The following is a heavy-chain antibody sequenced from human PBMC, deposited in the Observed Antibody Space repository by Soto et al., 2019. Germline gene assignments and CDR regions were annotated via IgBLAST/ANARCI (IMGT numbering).Heavy chain of an antibody. D-gene: IGHD6-13*01. CDR3: GRVASSRAQHTWGSDP. V-gene: IGHV4-31*03. J-gene: IGHJ5*02. Sequence: QLQESGPGLVKPSQTLSLTCTVSGGSISSGAYYWSWIRQHPGKGLEWNGYIYYSGSTYYNPSIKSRVGISVDPSKNLFSLKLSSLTAADTAVYYCGRVASSRAQHTWGSDPWGQGTLVTVSS. CDR1: GGSISSGAYY. CDR2: IYYSGST.